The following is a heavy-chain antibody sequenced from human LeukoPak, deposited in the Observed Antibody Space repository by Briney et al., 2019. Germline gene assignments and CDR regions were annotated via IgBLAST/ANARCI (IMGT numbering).Heavy chain of an antibody. D-gene: IGHD6-13*01. CDR2: IIPIFGTA. CDR3: AHQQLGSSEFDY. CDR1: GGTFSSYA. Sequence: SAKVSCKASGGTFSSYAISWVRQAPGQGLEWMGGIIPIFGTANYAQKFQGRVTITADESTSTAYMELSSLGSEDTAVYYCAHQQLGSSEFDYWGQGTLVTVSS. J-gene: IGHJ4*02. V-gene: IGHV1-69*13.